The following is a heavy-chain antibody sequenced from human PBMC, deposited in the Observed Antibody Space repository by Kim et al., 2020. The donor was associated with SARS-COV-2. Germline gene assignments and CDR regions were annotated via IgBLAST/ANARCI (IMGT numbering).Heavy chain of an antibody. J-gene: IGHJ4*02. Sequence: GGSLRLSCAASGFTFSTHSMSWVRQTPGKGLEWVANIHPGGSDKSYVGSVKGRFTISRDNAKNSLYLQMDSLRVEDTAVYYCARAEIWDEGTLVTVSS. CDR3: ARAEI. CDR1: GFTFSTHS. CDR2: IHPGGSDK. V-gene: IGHV3-7*01.